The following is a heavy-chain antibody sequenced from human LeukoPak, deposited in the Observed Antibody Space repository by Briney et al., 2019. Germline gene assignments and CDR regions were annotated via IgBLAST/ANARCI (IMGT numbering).Heavy chain of an antibody. D-gene: IGHD2-8*02. CDR3: ARAPATNEWRCMDY. CDR1: GFAFGSEA. J-gene: IGHJ4*02. V-gene: IGHV3-23*01. CDR2: ISPGGGTT. Sequence: PGGSLRLSCEVSGFAFGSEAMSWVRQSPARGLEWVASISPGGGTTYYADSVKGRFTISRDNAKNSLYLQMNSLRAEDTAVYYCARAPATNEWRCMDYWGQGTLVTVSS.